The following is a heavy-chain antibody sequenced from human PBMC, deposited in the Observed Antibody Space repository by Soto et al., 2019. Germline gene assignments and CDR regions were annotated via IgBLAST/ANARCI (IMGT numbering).Heavy chain of an antibody. CDR1: GFTFTNYA. CDR2: ITPTGAT. J-gene: IGHJ4*02. CDR3: ARTDKFNSQSSGWANRFDY. V-gene: IGHV3-23*01. D-gene: IGHD6-19*01. Sequence: EMQLLESGGGLVQPGGSVRLFCAASGFTFTNYAMTWVRQAPGKGLEWVSTITPTGATFYGDTVKGRFTISRDNSRSTVFLQMNSLRAEDTAMYYCARTDKFNSQSSGWANRFDYWGQGTLVTVSS.